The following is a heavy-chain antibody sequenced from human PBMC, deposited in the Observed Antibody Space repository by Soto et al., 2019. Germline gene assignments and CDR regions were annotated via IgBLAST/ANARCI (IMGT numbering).Heavy chain of an antibody. CDR3: ARDLIMITFGGVMKYYYYMDV. Sequence: ASVKVSCKASGYTFTSYGISWVRQAPGQGLEWMGWISAYNGNTNYAQKLQGRVTMTTDTSTSTAYMELRSLRSDDTAVYYCARDLIMITFGGVMKYYYYMDVWGKGTTVTVSS. CDR1: GYTFTSYG. D-gene: IGHD3-16*01. J-gene: IGHJ6*03. V-gene: IGHV1-18*01. CDR2: ISAYNGNT.